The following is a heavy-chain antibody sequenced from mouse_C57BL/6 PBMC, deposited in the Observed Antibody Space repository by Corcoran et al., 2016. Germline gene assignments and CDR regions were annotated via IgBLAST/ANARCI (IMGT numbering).Heavy chain of an antibody. Sequence: EVQLQQSGPELVKPGASVKISCKASGYTFTDYYMNWVKKSHGKSLEWIGDINPNNGGTSYNQKFKGKATLTVDKSSSTAYMELRSLTSEDSAVYYCASRDSYAMDYWGQGTSVTVSS. D-gene: IGHD2-13*01. CDR1: GYTFTDYY. CDR2: INPNNGGT. V-gene: IGHV1-26*01. J-gene: IGHJ4*01. CDR3: ASRDSYAMDY.